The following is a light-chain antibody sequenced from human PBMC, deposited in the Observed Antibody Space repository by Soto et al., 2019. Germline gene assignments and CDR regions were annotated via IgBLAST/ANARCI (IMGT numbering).Light chain of an antibody. CDR2: EDN. V-gene: IGLV1-51*02. CDR1: NSNVGNNY. J-gene: IGLJ3*02. CDR3: GTLDTSLSARV. Sequence: QSVLTQPPSVSAAPGQKVTISCSGSNSNVGNNYVSWYQQLPGTAPKLLIYEDNKRPSGIPDRFSGSKSGTSATLGITGLQTGDEADYYCGTLDTSLSARVFGGWTKLTVL.